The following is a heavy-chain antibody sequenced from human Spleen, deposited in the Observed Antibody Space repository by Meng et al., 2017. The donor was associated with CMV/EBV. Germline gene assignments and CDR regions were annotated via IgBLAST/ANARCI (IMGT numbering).Heavy chain of an antibody. CDR1: GFHFIAYL. D-gene: IGHD4-23*01. V-gene: IGHV1-18*04. J-gene: IGHJ4*02. Sequence: QVPLVQSVDEVKTTGASVTVSCKSSGFHFIAYLLYWAQPAPGQGLEWLGWINTYNGNTDYAQKFQGRITMTTDTFTSTAYMDLRSLTSDDSAVYYCATGGNPYLNCWGQGTLVTVSS. CDR3: ATGGNPYLNC. CDR2: INTYNGNT.